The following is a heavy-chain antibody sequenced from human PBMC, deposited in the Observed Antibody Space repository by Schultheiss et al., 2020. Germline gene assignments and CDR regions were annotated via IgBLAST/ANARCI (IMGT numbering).Heavy chain of an antibody. D-gene: IGHD3-22*01. V-gene: IGHV3-66*04. Sequence: GGSLRLSCAASGFTFSSYAMSWVRQAPGKGLEWVSVIYSGGSTYYADSVKGRFTISRDNSKNTLYLQMNSLRDEDTAVYYCAIQNDSSGSEYFQHWGQGTLVTFSS. CDR2: IYSGGST. J-gene: IGHJ1*01. CDR3: AIQNDSSGSEYFQH. CDR1: GFTFSSYA.